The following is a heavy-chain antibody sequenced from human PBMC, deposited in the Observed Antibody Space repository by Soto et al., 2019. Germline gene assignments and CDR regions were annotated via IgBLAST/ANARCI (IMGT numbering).Heavy chain of an antibody. Sequence: QLQLQESGPGLVKPSETLSLTCTVSGDSISTSNYYWGWIRQPPGEGLEWIGHIFYSGGTYYNPSLKRRVTISVDTSKNQFSLELSSITAADTAVYFCARRGGGDYLFDSWGQGMLVTVSS. V-gene: IGHV4-39*01. D-gene: IGHD4-17*01. J-gene: IGHJ4*02. CDR1: GDSISTSNYY. CDR2: IFYSGGT. CDR3: ARRGGGDYLFDS.